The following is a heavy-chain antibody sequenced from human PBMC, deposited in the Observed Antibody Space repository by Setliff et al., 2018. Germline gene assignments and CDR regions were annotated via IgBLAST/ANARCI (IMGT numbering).Heavy chain of an antibody. D-gene: IGHD6-25*01. J-gene: IGHJ3*02. V-gene: IGHV3-21*01. CDR2: ISPRSIYI. CDR3: ARSPANGGHDAFDI. Sequence: SGESLKISCVAYEFTFSTYSMHWVRQAPGKGLEWVSSISPRSIYIYYADSVRGRFTISRDNAQNSLYLQMNTLGAEDTAVYYCARSPANGGHDAFDIWGQGTMVTVSS. CDR1: EFTFSTYS.